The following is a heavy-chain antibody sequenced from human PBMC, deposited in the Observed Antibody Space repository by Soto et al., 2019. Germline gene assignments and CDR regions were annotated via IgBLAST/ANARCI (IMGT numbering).Heavy chain of an antibody. V-gene: IGHV1-69*13. CDR1: GYTFTSYG. D-gene: IGHD1-26*01. CDR3: ASDSGSYYSSTLDY. CDR2: IIPIFGTA. Sequence: SVKVSCKASGYTFTSYGISWVRQAPGQGLEWMGGIIPIFGTANYAQKFQGRVTITADESTSTAYMELSSLRSEDTAVYYCASDSGSYYSSTLDYWGQGTLVTVSS. J-gene: IGHJ4*02.